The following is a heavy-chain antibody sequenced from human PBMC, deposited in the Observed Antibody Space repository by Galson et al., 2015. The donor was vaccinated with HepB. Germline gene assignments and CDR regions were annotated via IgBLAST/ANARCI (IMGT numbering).Heavy chain of an antibody. CDR2: INAYNGNT. Sequence: SVKVSCKASGYTFNNYIIAWVRQAPGQGLEWLGLINAYNGNTKFEQSLQGRVTMTTDTSTSTAYMELKSLRPDDTALYYYERVGLTYYYFDYWGQGTLVTVSS. V-gene: IGHV1-18*01. CDR1: GYTFNNYI. CDR3: ERVGLTYYYFDY. J-gene: IGHJ4*02. D-gene: IGHD3/OR15-3a*01.